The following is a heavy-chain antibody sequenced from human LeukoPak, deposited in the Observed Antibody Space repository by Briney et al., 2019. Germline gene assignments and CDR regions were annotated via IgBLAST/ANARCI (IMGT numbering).Heavy chain of an antibody. CDR3: ARVGATLLNYYYGMDV. Sequence: ASVKVSCKASGGTFSSYAISWVRQAPGQGFEWMGRIIPILGIANYAQKFQGRVTITADKSTSTAYMELSSLRSEDTAVYYCARVGATLLNYYYGMDVWGQGTTVTVSS. CDR2: IIPILGIA. J-gene: IGHJ6*02. V-gene: IGHV1-69*04. CDR1: GGTFSSYA. D-gene: IGHD1-26*01.